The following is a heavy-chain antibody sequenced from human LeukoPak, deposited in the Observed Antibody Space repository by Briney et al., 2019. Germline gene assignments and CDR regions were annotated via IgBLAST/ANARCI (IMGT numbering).Heavy chain of an antibody. Sequence: PSETLSLTCTVSGGSLSSYYWSWIRQPPGKGLEWIGYIYYSGSTNYNPSLKSRVTISVDTSKNQFSLKLSSVTAADTAVYYCARIHPVGDNHDAFDIWGQGTMVTVSS. CDR1: GGSLSSYY. J-gene: IGHJ3*02. CDR2: IYYSGST. CDR3: ARIHPVGDNHDAFDI. D-gene: IGHD5-24*01. V-gene: IGHV4-59*01.